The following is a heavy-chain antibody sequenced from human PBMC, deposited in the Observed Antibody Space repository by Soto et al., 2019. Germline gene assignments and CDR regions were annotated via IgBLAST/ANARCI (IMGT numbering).Heavy chain of an antibody. CDR3: ARGSAYDIGGAFDI. V-gene: IGHV1-69*06. CDR1: GGTFSNYG. Sequence: QVQLGQSGAEVKKLGSPVKVSGKASGGTFSNYGISWVRQAPGEGLEWLVGIIPIFGTRNYAQKFQGRVTITADKSTVTAYIVLSNMRSEDTGVYYCARGSAYDIGGAFDIWGHATMVTASS. CDR2: IIPIFGTR. J-gene: IGHJ3*02. D-gene: IGHD3-16*01.